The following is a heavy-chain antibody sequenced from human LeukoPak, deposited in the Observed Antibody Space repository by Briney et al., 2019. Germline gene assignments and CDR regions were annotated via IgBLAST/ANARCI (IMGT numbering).Heavy chain of an antibody. CDR1: GFAVSSNY. D-gene: IGHD3-22*01. CDR2: IYSGDST. J-gene: IGHJ4*02. CDR3: ATAVYYYDSSGYYYTPPDY. Sequence: GSLRLSCAASGFAVSSNYMSWVRQAPGKGLEWVSVIYSGDSTYYADSVKGRFTISRDNSKNTLYLQMNSLRAEDTAVYYCATAVYYYDSSGYYYTPPDYWGQGTLVTVSS. V-gene: IGHV3-53*01.